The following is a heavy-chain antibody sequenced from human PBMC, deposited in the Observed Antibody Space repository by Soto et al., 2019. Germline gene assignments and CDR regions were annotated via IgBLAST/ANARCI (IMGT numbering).Heavy chain of an antibody. CDR1: GGSFSGYY. CDR2: INHSGST. CDR3: ARGIAVAAGYYYYYGMGV. D-gene: IGHD6-19*01. V-gene: IGHV4-34*01. J-gene: IGHJ6*02. Sequence: PSETLSLTCAVYGGSFSGYYWSWIRQPPGKGLEWIGEINHSGSTNYNPSLKSRVTISVDTSKNQFSLKLSSVTAADTAVYYCARGIAVAAGYYYYYGMGVWGQGTTVTVSS.